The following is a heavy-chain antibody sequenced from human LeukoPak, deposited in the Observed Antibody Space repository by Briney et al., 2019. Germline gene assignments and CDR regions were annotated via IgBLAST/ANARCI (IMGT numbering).Heavy chain of an antibody. CDR3: ARGGDSYYVDY. CDR1: GGSISTYY. V-gene: IGHV4-4*07. J-gene: IGHJ4*02. CDR2: IYASGST. D-gene: IGHD2-21*01. Sequence: SETLSLTCTVSGGSISTYYWSWIRQPAGKGLEWIGRIYASGSTNYNPSLKSRVTMSVDTSKNQFSLKLSSVAAADTAVYYCARGGDSYYVDYWGQGTLVTVSS.